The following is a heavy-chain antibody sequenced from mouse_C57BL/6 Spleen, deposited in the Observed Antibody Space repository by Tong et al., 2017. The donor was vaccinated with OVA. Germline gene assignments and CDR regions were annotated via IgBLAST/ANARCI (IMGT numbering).Heavy chain of an antibody. D-gene: IGHD2-5*01. Sequence: EVQLQESGGGLVKPGGSLKLSCAASGFTFSSYAMSWVRQTPEKRLEWVATISDGGSYTYYPDNVKGRFTISRDNAKNNLYLQMSHLKSEDTAMYYCARGSKGPFAYWGQGTLVTVSA. CDR1: GFTFSSYA. J-gene: IGHJ3*01. CDR3: ARGSKGPFAY. V-gene: IGHV5-4*01. CDR2: ISDGGSYT.